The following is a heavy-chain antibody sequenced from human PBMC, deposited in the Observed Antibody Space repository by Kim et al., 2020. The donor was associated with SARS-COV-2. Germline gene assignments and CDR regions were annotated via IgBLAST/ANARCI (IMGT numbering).Heavy chain of an antibody. CDR3: AKRGSYLDY. V-gene: IGHV3-23*01. Sequence: STSYEEPVRGRFTISTDHAKNTLYLQMRSLRAEDTAVYCCAKRGSYLDYWGQGTLVTVSS. J-gene: IGHJ4*02. CDR2: ST. D-gene: IGHD3-16*01.